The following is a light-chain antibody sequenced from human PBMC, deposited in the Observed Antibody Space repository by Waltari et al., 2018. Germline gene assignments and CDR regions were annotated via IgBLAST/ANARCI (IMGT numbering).Light chain of an antibody. V-gene: IGLV6-57*03. CDR1: SGSIARNY. Sequence: NFILTQPHSVSESPGKTVTISCTRSSGSIARNYLQWYQQRPGSAPTTVFYEDDQRPSGVPDRFSGPIDSSANSASLTVSGLRTEDEADDYFQYYDTNVVFGGGTKLTVL. J-gene: IGLJ2*01. CDR3: QYYDTNVV. CDR2: EDD.